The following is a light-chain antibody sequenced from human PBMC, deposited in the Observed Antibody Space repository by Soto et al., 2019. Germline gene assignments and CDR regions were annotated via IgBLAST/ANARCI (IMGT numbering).Light chain of an antibody. CDR3: AARDDSLNGHVV. V-gene: IGLV1-44*01. J-gene: IGLJ2*01. CDR2: IIY. Sequence: QSVLTQPPSASGTPGRRVTLSGSGSGPNFGTYIVPWYQQLPGTAPKLVIYIIYLRPSGVPDRFSGSRSGTSASLAISGLQSEDAADYYCAARDDSLNGHVVFGGGTKLTVL. CDR1: GPNFGTYI.